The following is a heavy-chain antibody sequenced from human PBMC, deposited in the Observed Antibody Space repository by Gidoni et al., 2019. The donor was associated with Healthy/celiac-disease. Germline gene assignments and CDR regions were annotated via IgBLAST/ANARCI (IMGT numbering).Heavy chain of an antibody. CDR3: ARAGIRSKYYYDSSGYYPRYFDY. CDR2: IIPIFGTA. Sequence: QVQLVQSGAEVKKPGSSVKVSCKASGGPFSSYAISWVRPAPGQGLEWMGGIIPIFGTANYAQKFQGRVTITADESTSTAYMELSSLRSEDTAVYYCARAGIRSKYYYDSSGYYPRYFDYWGQGTLVTVSS. D-gene: IGHD3-22*01. CDR1: GGPFSSYA. J-gene: IGHJ4*02. V-gene: IGHV1-69*01.